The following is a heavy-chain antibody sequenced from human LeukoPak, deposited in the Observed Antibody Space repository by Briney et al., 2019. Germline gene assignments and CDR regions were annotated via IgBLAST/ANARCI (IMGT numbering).Heavy chain of an antibody. V-gene: IGHV3-66*01. J-gene: IGHJ4*02. Sequence: GGSLRLSCAVSEFTVSSNYMSWVRQAPGKGLEWVSVIYSGGTTYYADSVKGRFTISRDNSKNTLYLQMNSLRAEDTAVYYCASMRSFYFDHWGQGTLVTVSS. CDR1: EFTVSSNY. D-gene: IGHD3-10*01. CDR2: IYSGGTT. CDR3: ASMRSFYFDH.